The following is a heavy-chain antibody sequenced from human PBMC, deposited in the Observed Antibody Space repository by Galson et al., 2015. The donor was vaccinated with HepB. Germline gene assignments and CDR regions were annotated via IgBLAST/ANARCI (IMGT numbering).Heavy chain of an antibody. CDR1: GFTFSSYA. CDR2: ISGSGGST. D-gene: IGHD3-9*01. CDR3: AKEWSGILTGYYSGRWFDP. J-gene: IGHJ5*02. Sequence: SLRLSCAASGFTFSSYAMSWVRQAPGKGLEWVSAISGSGGSTYYADSVKGRFTISRDNSKNTLYLQMNSLRAEDTAVYYCAKEWSGILTGYYSGRWFDPWGQGTLVTVSS. V-gene: IGHV3-23*01.